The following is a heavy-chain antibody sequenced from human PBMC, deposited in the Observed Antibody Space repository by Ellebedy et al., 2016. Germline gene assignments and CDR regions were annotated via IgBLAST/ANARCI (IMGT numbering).Heavy chain of an antibody. Sequence: ASVKVSCXASGYTFTSYGISWVRQAPGQGLEWMGWISAYNGNTNYAQKFQGRVTMTRDTSTSTVYMELSSLRSEDTAVYYCARWTGQDCLDYWGQGTLVTVSS. CDR1: GYTFTSYG. D-gene: IGHD3/OR15-3a*01. CDR3: ARWTGQDCLDY. CDR2: ISAYNGNT. J-gene: IGHJ4*02. V-gene: IGHV1-18*01.